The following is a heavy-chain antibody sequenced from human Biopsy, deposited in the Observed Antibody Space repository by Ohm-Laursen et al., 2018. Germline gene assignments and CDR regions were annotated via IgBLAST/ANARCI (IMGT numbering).Heavy chain of an antibody. CDR3: ARGSGYFKLDV. CDR2: INQSGST. J-gene: IGHJ6*02. Sequence: ETLSLTCAVNGESSSGYFWNWIRQPPGKGLEWIGEINQSGSTKYNPSLKRRATLSADSSNSQFSLRLPSVTAADTAIYYCARGSGYFKLDVWGQGTTVTVSS. D-gene: IGHD5-12*01. CDR1: GESSSGYF. V-gene: IGHV4-34*01.